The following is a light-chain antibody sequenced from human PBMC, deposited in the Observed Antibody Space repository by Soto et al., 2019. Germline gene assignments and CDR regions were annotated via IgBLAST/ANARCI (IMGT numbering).Light chain of an antibody. J-gene: IGKJ5*01. CDR1: QSVSGW. CDR2: DAS. V-gene: IGKV1-5*01. Sequence: DIQMTQSPSTLSASVGDTVTVTCRASQSVSGWLAWYQQKPGKAPEVLIYDASSLRSGVPSRFSGGGSGTEFTLTISILQPDDFATYYCQQYKSYATFGQGKRLEIK. CDR3: QQYKSYAT.